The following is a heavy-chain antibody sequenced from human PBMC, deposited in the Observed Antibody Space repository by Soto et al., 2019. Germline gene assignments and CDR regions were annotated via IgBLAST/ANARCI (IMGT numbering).Heavy chain of an antibody. D-gene: IGHD2-15*01. CDR1: GGTFSSYA. J-gene: IGHJ6*02. CDR3: AKGYCSGGSCGGGYYYGMDV. V-gene: IGHV1-69*13. Sequence: SVKVSCKASGGTFSSYAISWVRQAPGQGLEWMGGIIPIFGTANYAQKFQGRVTITADESTSTAYMELSSLRSEDTAVYYCAKGYCSGGSCGGGYYYGMDVWGQGTTVTVSS. CDR2: IIPIFGTA.